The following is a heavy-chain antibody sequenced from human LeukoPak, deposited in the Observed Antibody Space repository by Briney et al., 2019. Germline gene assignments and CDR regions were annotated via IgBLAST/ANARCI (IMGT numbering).Heavy chain of an antibody. CDR3: VRELGAPAAGAFDL. CDR1: AFTFSSYS. J-gene: IGHJ3*01. V-gene: IGHV3-21*01. Sequence: GGSLRLSCAGAAFTFSSYSINCVRQAHGNGLEWESSMGSSGTKGYYADSVKGRVIISRDNAKNSLFLKMNSLRAEDSALYYCVRELGAPAAGAFDLWGQGTLVTVSS. CDR2: MGSSGTKG. D-gene: IGHD3-3*02.